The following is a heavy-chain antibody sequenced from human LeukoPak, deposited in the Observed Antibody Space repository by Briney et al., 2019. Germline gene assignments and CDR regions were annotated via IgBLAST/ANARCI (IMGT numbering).Heavy chain of an antibody. V-gene: IGHV1-18*04. D-gene: IGHD4-17*01. Sequence: ASVKVSCKASGYTFTGYYMHWVRQPPGQGLEWMGWISAYNGNTNYAQKLQGRVTMTTDTSTSTAYMELRSLRSDDTAVYYCARGDDYGDYDWGQGTLVTVSS. CDR1: GYTFTGYY. J-gene: IGHJ4*02. CDR3: ARGDDYGDYD. CDR2: ISAYNGNT.